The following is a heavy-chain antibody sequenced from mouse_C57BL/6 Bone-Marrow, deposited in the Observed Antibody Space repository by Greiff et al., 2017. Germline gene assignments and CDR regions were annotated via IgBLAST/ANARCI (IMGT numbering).Heavy chain of an antibody. CDR3: TREYGNSAWFAY. Sequence: QVQLQQSGAELVRPGASVTLSCKASGYTFTDYEMHWVKQTPVHGLEWIGAIDPETGGTAYNQKFKGKAILTADKSSSTAYMELRSLTSEDSAVYYCTREYGNSAWFAYWGQGTLVTVSA. V-gene: IGHV1-15*01. J-gene: IGHJ3*01. D-gene: IGHD2-1*01. CDR1: GYTFTDYE. CDR2: IDPETGGT.